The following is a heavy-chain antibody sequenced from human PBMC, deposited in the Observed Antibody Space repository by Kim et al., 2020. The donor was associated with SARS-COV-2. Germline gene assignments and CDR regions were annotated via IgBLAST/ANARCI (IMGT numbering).Heavy chain of an antibody. D-gene: IGHD5-18*01. CDR3: ARERSDTTMVPPYYYYGLDV. J-gene: IGHJ6*02. V-gene: IGHV3-48*02. Sequence: RFTIARDNAKNSLYLQMNSLRDEDTAVYYCARERSDTTMVPPYYYYGLDVWGQGTTVTVSS.